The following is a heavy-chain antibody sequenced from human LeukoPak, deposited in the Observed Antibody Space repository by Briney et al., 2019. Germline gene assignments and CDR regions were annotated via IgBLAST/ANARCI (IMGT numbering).Heavy chain of an antibody. D-gene: IGHD3-10*01. Sequence: SETLSLTCAVYGGSFSGYYWSWIRQPPGKGLEWIGEINHSGSTNYNPSLKSRVTISVDTSKNQFSLKLSSVTAADTAVYYCARGPQLARRNHYYYYGMDVWGQGTTVTVSS. J-gene: IGHJ6*02. CDR3: ARGPQLARRNHYYYYGMDV. CDR1: GGSFSGYY. CDR2: INHSGST. V-gene: IGHV4-34*01.